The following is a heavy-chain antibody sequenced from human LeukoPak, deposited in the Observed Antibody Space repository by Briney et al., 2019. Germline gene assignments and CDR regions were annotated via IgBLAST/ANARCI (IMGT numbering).Heavy chain of an antibody. Sequence: SQTLSLTCDISGESVSSKNGAWNWIRQSPSRGLEWLGRTYYRSKWYTDYAVSMNGRITISPDTSKNQFSLQLNSVTSDDTAVYYCARDVGTSGWHTFDYWGQGTLVTVSS. CDR1: GESVSSKNGA. J-gene: IGHJ4*02. CDR3: ARDVGTSGWHTFDY. V-gene: IGHV6-1*01. CDR2: TYYRSKWYT. D-gene: IGHD6-19*01.